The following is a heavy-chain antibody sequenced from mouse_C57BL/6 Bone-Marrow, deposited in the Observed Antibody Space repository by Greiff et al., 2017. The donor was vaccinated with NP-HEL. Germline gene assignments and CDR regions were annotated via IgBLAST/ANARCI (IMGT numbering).Heavy chain of an antibody. D-gene: IGHD1-1*01. V-gene: IGHV1-53*01. J-gene: IGHJ1*03. CDR2: INPSNGGT. Sequence: QVQLQQPGTELVKPGASVKLSCKASGYTFTSYWMHWVKQRPGQGLEWIGNINPSNGGTNYNEKFKSKATLTVDKSSSTAYMQLSSLTSEDSAVYYCARGITTVVATDWYFDVWGTGTTVTVSS. CDR1: GYTFTSYW. CDR3: ARGITTVVATDWYFDV.